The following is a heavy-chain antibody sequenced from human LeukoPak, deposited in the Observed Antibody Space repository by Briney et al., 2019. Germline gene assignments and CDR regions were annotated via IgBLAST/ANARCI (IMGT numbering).Heavy chain of an antibody. CDR3: ARDLGMRGYYYMDV. J-gene: IGHJ6*03. CDR1: GGTFSSYA. CDR2: IIPMFGTA. Sequence: EASVKVSCKASGGTFSSYAVSWVRQAPGQGLEWMGGIIPMFGTAHYAQKFQGRVTITTDESTSTAYVELSSLRSEDTAVYYCARDLGMRGYYYMDVWGKGTTVTVSS. V-gene: IGHV1-69*05.